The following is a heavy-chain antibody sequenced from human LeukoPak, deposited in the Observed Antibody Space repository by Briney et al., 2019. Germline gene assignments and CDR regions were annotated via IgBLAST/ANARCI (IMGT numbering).Heavy chain of an antibody. J-gene: IGHJ4*02. Sequence: GGSLRLSCAASGFTFSTSDMHCGRQAPGKGLEWVTFIRYDGRNEYYADSVKGRFSISRDNAKNTLYLQMNSPRPEDTAVYYCAKKHSCSSFYFEYWGQGTRVSVSS. CDR3: AKKHSCSSFYFEY. V-gene: IGHV3-30*02. CDR1: GFTFSTSD. CDR2: IRYDGRNE. D-gene: IGHD6-6*01.